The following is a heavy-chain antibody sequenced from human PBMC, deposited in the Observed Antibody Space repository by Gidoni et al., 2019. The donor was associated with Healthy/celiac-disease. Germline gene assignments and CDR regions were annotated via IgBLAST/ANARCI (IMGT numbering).Heavy chain of an antibody. J-gene: IGHJ4*02. CDR2: SSGSGGST. Sequence: EVQLVESGGGLVQPGGSLTLYCAASGVTFSSDAMSWVRQAPGKGLEWVSASSGSGGSTYYADSVKGRFTISRDNSKNTLYLQMNSLRAEDTAVYYCAKDPVGSGYFFDYWGQGTLVTVSS. V-gene: IGHV3-23*04. CDR1: GVTFSSDA. CDR3: AKDPVGSGYFFDY. D-gene: IGHD5-12*01.